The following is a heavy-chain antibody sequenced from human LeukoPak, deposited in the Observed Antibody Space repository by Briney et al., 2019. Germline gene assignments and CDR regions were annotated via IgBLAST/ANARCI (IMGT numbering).Heavy chain of an antibody. CDR2: INHSGST. Sequence: SETLSLTCTVSGGSISSGGYYWSWIRQPPGKGLEWIGEINHSGSTNYNPSLKSRVTISVDTSKNQFSLKLSSVTAADTAVYYCARTDYYDSSGYYFDYWGQGTLVTVSS. J-gene: IGHJ4*02. CDR1: GGSISSGGYY. CDR3: ARTDYYDSSGYYFDY. D-gene: IGHD3-22*01. V-gene: IGHV4-39*07.